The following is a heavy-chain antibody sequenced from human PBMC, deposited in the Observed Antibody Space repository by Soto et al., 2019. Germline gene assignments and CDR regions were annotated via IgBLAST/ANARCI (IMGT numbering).Heavy chain of an antibody. D-gene: IGHD4-4*01. J-gene: IGHJ1*01. Sequence: HPGGSLRLSCVVSGFTFSSYPMNWVRQAPGKGLEWVSAISGTSDMTYYANSVTGRFTISRDNSKNTLYLQVSSLRVEDTAIYYCAKYRWGATTVTSINWGRGTLVTVSS. CDR3: AKYRWGATTVTSIN. V-gene: IGHV3-23*01. CDR2: ISGTSDMT. CDR1: GFTFSSYP.